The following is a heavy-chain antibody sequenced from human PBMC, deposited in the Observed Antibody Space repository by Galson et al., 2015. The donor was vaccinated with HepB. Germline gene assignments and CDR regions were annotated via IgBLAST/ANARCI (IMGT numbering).Heavy chain of an antibody. CDR3: AKASGSCLDQLDY. Sequence: LRLSCAASGFTFDDYAMHWVRQAPGKGLEWVSGISWNSGSIGYADSVKGRFTISRDNAKNSLYLQMNSLRAEDTALYYCAKASGSCLDQLDYWGQGTLVTVSS. D-gene: IGHD1-26*01. CDR1: GFTFDDYA. J-gene: IGHJ4*02. CDR2: ISWNSGSI. V-gene: IGHV3-9*01.